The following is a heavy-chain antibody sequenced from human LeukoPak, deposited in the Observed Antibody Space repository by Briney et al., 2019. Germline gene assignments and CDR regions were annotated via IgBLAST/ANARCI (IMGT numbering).Heavy chain of an antibody. J-gene: IGHJ6*02. V-gene: IGHV3-30-3*01. CDR1: GFTFSSNV. CDR2: ISHDGNNK. D-gene: IGHD2-2*01. Sequence: GRSLRLSCAASGFTFSSNVMHWVRQAPGKGLEWVAVISHDGNNKNYADSVKGRFTISRDNSKNTLYLQMNSLRPEDTAVYYCARDECSSTSCLDYYGMDVWGQGTTVTVSS. CDR3: ARDECSSTSCLDYYGMDV.